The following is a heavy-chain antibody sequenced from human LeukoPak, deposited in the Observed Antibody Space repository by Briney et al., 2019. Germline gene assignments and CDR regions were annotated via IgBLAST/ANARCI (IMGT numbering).Heavy chain of an antibody. V-gene: IGHV3-11*04. CDR1: GFTFSDYY. CDR3: ALPRDRWLTVPPDY. CDR2: ISSSGSTI. Sequence: TGGSLRLSCAASGFTFSDYYMSWIRQAPGKGLEWVSYISSSGSTIYYADSVKGRFTISRDNAKNSLYLQMNSLRAEDTAVYYCALPRDRWLTVPPDYWGQGTLVTVSS. D-gene: IGHD5-12*01. J-gene: IGHJ4*02.